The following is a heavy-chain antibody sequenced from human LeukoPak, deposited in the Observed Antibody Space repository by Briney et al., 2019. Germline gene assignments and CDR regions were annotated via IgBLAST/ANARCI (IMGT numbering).Heavy chain of an antibody. V-gene: IGHV4-38-2*02. Sequence: SETLSLTCTVSGYSISSGYYWGWIRQPPGKGLEWIGSIYHSGSTYYNPSLKSRVTVSVDTSKNQSSLKLSSVTAADTAVYYCARVCSSTSCYFYWGQGTLVTVSS. D-gene: IGHD2-2*01. CDR3: ARVCSSTSCYFY. CDR1: GYSISSGYY. CDR2: IYHSGST. J-gene: IGHJ4*02.